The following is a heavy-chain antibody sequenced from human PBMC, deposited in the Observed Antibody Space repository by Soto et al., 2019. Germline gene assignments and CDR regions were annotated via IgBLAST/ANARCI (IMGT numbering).Heavy chain of an antibody. D-gene: IGHD6-13*01. CDR2: ISGSGGTP. V-gene: IGHV3-23*01. J-gene: IGHJ4*02. Sequence: PGGSLRLSCAASGFTFSRSAMSWVRQAPGRGLEWFSTISGSGGTPYYADSVKGRFTFSRDNSKNTLYLVLNSLRAEDTAVYYCAMGLAAAGPLDYWGQGTLVTVSS. CDR1: GFTFSRSA. CDR3: AMGLAAAGPLDY.